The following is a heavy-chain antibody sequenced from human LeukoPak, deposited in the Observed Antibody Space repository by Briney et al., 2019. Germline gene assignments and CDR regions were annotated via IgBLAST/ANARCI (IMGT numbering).Heavy chain of an antibody. CDR2: ISGSGGST. D-gene: IGHD3-10*01. J-gene: IGHJ4*02. CDR1: GFTFSSYV. CDR3: ARGRNGTTMVRGVIMDGDY. V-gene: IGHV3-23*01. Sequence: GGSLTLSCAASGFTFSSYVMSWVRQAPGRGLEWVSAISGSGGSTYYADSEKGRFTISRDNTKKTVYLQMNSLRADETAVYYFARGRNGTTMVRGVIMDGDYCGQGTLVTVSS.